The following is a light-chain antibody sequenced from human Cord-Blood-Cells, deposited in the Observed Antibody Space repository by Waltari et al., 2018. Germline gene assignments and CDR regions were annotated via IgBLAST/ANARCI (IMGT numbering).Light chain of an antibody. CDR1: SNNVGNQR. J-gene: IGLJ3*02. CDR3: SAWDSSLSAWV. CDR2: RNN. Sequence: QARLTQPPSVSKGLRQTATLTCAGNSNNVGNQRTAWLQQHQGHPPQLLSYRNNNRPSELSESLYASRSGNTAARTITGLQPADEDDDYCSAWDSSLSAWVFGGGTKLTV. V-gene: IGLV10-54*01.